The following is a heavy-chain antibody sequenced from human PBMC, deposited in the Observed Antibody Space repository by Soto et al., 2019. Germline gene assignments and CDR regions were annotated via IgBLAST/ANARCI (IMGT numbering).Heavy chain of an antibody. V-gene: IGHV3-74*01. CDR1: VFTFSSYW. CDR2: INSDESSI. J-gene: IGHJ5*01. CDR3: ARSRGAWYSSSWFDS. D-gene: IGHD6-13*01. Sequence: GGSLRLSCAASVFTFSSYWMHWVRQAPGKGLVCVSRINSDESSISYADSVKGRFTISRDNAKNTLYLQMNSLRAEDSAVYYCARSRGAWYSSSWFDSWGLGTLVTVSS.